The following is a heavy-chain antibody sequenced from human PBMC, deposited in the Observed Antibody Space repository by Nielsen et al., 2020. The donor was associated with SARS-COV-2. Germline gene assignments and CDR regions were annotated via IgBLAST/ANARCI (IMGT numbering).Heavy chain of an antibody. D-gene: IGHD3-10*01. CDR3: ARDRSGFTVVRTYAMDV. CDR2: NLSDGSTI. J-gene: IGHJ6*02. CDR1: GFTFSSYW. V-gene: IGHV3-74*01. Sequence: GESLNISCAAAGFTFSSYWMHLGRQAPGKGQGWVSHNLSDGSTINYADSVRGRFTFSRDNAKNTLYLQMNSLTAEDTAVFYCARDRSGFTVVRTYAMDVWGQGTTVTVSS.